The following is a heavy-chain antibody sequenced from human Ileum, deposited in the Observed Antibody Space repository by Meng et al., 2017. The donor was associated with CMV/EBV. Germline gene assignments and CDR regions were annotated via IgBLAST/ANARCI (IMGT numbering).Heavy chain of an antibody. CDR3: ARASGPAAKYGVDV. J-gene: IGHJ6*02. Sequence: ASVKVSCKASGYTFSTYGISWVRQAPGQGLEWMGWISGYNANTAYAQSFQGRVTMSTDTSTSTVYMDLRSLRSNDTAVYYCARASGPAAKYGVDVWGQGTTVTVSS. V-gene: IGHV1-18*01. CDR1: GYTFSTYG. CDR2: ISGYNANT.